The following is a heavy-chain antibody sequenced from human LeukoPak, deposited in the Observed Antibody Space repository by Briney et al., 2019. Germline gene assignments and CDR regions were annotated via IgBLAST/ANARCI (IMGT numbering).Heavy chain of an antibody. CDR1: GFTFSSSA. J-gene: IGHJ4*02. D-gene: IGHD5-18*01. V-gene: IGHV3-23*01. Sequence: GGSLRLSCAASGFTFSSSAMTWVRQAPGKGLECVSTISHSGGSTYYGDSVKGRFTISRDNSKNTLYLQMNSLRADDTAVYYCAKDASYNYGPLESWGQGSLVTVSS. CDR2: ISHSGGST. CDR3: AKDASYNYGPLES.